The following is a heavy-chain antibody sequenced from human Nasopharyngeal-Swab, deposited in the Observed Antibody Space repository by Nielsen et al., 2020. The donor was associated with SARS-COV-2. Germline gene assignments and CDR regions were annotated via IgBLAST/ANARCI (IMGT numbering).Heavy chain of an antibody. Sequence: SVKVSCKASGGTFSSYAISWVRQAPGQGLEWMGGIIPIFGTANYAQKFQGRVTITADESTSTAYMELSSLRSEDTAVYYCARVNYYDSSGYPRLNYYYYMDVWGKGTTVTVS. V-gene: IGHV1-69*13. J-gene: IGHJ6*03. D-gene: IGHD3-22*01. CDR1: GGTFSSYA. CDR3: ARVNYYDSSGYPRLNYYYYMDV. CDR2: IIPIFGTA.